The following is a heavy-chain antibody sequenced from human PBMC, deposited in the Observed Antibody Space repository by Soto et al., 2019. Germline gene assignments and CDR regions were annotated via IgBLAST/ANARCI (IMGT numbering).Heavy chain of an antibody. J-gene: IGHJ4*02. V-gene: IGHV3-30*18. CDR3: AKDPGRKARNRGYSYGYNRPKPGIFGY. D-gene: IGHD5-18*01. CDR1: GFTFSSYG. Sequence: GGSLRLSCAASGFTFSSYGMHWVRQAPGKGLEWVAVISYDGSNKYYADSVKGRFTISRDNSKNTLYLQMNSLRAEDTAVYYCAKDPGRKARNRGYSYGYNRPKPGIFGYWGQGTLVTVS. CDR2: ISYDGSNK.